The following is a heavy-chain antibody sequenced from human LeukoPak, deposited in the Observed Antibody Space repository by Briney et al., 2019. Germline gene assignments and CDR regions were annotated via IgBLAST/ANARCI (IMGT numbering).Heavy chain of an antibody. CDR1: GFSFTNAW. Sequence: GGSLRLSCEASGFSFTNAWMNWVRLAPGKGLEWVANIKQDGSEKYYVDSMKGRLTISRDNAKNSLYLQMNSLRAEDTAVYYCARDVRADFWSGYPNHAFDIWGQGTVVTVSS. D-gene: IGHD3-3*01. J-gene: IGHJ3*02. V-gene: IGHV3-7*01. CDR3: ARDVRADFWSGYPNHAFDI. CDR2: IKQDGSEK.